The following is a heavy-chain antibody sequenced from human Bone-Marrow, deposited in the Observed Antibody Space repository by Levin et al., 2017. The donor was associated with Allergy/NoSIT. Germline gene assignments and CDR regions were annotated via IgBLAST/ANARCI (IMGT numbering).Heavy chain of an antibody. CDR1: GYSISSGYY. CDR3: ARREDYSTPGYYYYGMDV. V-gene: IGHV4-38-2*02. J-gene: IGHJ6*02. Sequence: ASETLSLTCTVSGYSISSGYYWGWIRQPPGKGLEWIGSIYHSGSTYYNPSLKSRVTISVDTSKNQFSLKLSSVTAADTAVYYCARREDYSTPGYYYYGMDVWGQGTTVTVSS. CDR2: IYHSGST. D-gene: IGHD4-11*01.